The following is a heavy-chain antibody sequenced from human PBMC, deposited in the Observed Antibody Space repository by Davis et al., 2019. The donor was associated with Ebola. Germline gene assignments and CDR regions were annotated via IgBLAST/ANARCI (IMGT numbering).Heavy chain of an antibody. J-gene: IGHJ6*02. D-gene: IGHD6-6*01. CDR2: IYWDDDK. CDR1: GFSLSTSGVG. Sequence: SGPTLVKPTQTLTLTCTFSGFSLSTSGVGVGWIRQPPGKALEWLALIYWDDDKRYSPSLKSRLTITKDTSKNQVVLTMTNVDPVDTATYYCAREMRLDSTYYYYYAMDVWGQGTTVTVSS. CDR3: AREMRLDSTYYYYYAMDV. V-gene: IGHV2-5*02.